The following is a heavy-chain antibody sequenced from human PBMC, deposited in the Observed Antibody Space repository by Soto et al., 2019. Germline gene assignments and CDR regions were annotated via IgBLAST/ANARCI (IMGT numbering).Heavy chain of an antibody. Sequence: SDTLYLTSTASGGSVSSGSYYWSWIRQPPGKGLEWIGYIYYSGSTNYNPSLKSRVTISVDTSKNQFSLKLSSVTAADTAVYYCARDRGQYCSSPSCDLYCFDYWGQGTLVTVSS. V-gene: IGHV4-61*01. J-gene: IGHJ4*02. D-gene: IGHD2-2*01. CDR3: ARDRGQYCSSPSCDLYCFDY. CDR1: GGSVSSGSYY. CDR2: IYYSGST.